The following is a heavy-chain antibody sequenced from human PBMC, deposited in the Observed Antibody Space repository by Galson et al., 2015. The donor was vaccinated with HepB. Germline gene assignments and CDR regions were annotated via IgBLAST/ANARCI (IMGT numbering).Heavy chain of an antibody. Sequence: SLRLSCAASGFTFSDYYMSWIRQAPGKGLEWVSYISSSSSYTNYADSVKGRFTISRDNAKNSLYLQMNSLRAEDTAVYYCAREFTGDYAPFDYWGQGTLVTVSS. J-gene: IGHJ4*02. V-gene: IGHV3-11*06. CDR2: ISSSSSYT. CDR3: AREFTGDYAPFDY. D-gene: IGHD4-17*01. CDR1: GFTFSDYY.